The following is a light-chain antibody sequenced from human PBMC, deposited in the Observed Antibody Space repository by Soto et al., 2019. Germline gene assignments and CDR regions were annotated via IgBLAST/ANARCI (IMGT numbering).Light chain of an antibody. CDR1: QSVSYN. CDR3: QQYKNWPPLT. CDR2: GAF. J-gene: IGKJ4*01. V-gene: IGKV3-15*01. Sequence: EIVMTQSPATLSVSPGETATLSCRASQSVSYNLAWYQQKPGQGPRLLIYGAFTRATGIPARFSGSGSGTEFTLTISSLQSEDXAVYXCQQYKNWPPLTFGGGTKVEIK.